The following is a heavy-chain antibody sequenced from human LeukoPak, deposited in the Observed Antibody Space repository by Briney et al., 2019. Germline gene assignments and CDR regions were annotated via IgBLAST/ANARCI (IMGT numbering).Heavy chain of an antibody. V-gene: IGHV3-23*01. D-gene: IGHD4-17*01. CDR3: AKDSSVTPEYFQH. J-gene: IGHJ1*01. CDR2: ISGSGGST. Sequence: GGSLRLSCAASGFTFSSYAMSWVRQAPGRGLEWVSAISGSGGSTYYADSVKGRFTISRDNSKNTLYLQMNSLRAEDTAVYYCAKDSSVTPEYFQHWGQGTLVTVSS. CDR1: GFTFSSYA.